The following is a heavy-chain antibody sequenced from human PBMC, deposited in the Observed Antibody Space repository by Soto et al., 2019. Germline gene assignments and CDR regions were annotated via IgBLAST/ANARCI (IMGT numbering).Heavy chain of an antibody. CDR2: ISSSGSSI. D-gene: IGHD4-17*01. V-gene: IGHV3-11*01. CDR3: ARDRYGDEEADDAFDI. J-gene: IGHJ3*02. Sequence: QVQLVESGGGLVKPGGSLRLSCAASGFAFSDYYMTWIRQAPGKGLEWVSYISSSGSSIYYPDSVKGRFTISRDNAKNSLYLQMNSLRAEDTAVYYCARDRYGDEEADDAFDIWGQGTMVTVSS. CDR1: GFAFSDYY.